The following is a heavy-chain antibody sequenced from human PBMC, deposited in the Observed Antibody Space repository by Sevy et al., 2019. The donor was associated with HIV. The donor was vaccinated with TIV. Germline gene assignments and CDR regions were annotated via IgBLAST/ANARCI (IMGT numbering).Heavy chain of an antibody. CDR1: GFTFNFYA. V-gene: IGHV3-23*01. CDR3: AKEHDNSWFDP. D-gene: IGHD3-9*01. CDR2: ITGSGSST. J-gene: IGHJ5*02. Sequence: GGSLRLSCAASGFTFNFYAMTWVRQAPGKGLEWVSSITGSGSSTYYADSVKGRFTISRDNSKNTLYLQMNSLRVEDTAVYYCAKEHDNSWFDPWGQGTLVTVSS.